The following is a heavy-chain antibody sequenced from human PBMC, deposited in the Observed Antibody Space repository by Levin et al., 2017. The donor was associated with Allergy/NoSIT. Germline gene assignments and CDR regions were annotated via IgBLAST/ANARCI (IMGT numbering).Heavy chain of an antibody. J-gene: IGHJ5*02. D-gene: IGHD2-15*01. CDR2: INSDGSST. CDR1: GFTFSSYW. CDR3: ARDLGYCSGGSCRNWFDP. V-gene: IGHV3-74*01. Sequence: GESLKISCAASGFTFSSYWMHWVRQAPGKGLVWVSRINSDGSSTSYADSVKGRFTISRDNAKNTLYLQMNSLRAEDTAVYYCARDLGYCSGGSCRNWFDPWGQGTLVTVSS.